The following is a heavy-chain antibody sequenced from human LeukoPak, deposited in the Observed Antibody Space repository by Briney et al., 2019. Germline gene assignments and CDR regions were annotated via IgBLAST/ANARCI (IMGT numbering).Heavy chain of an antibody. CDR3: ARYRIGETAGPNFDY. J-gene: IGHJ4*02. V-gene: IGHV4-59*01. CDR1: GGSISSYY. Sequence: SETLSPTCTVSGGSISSYYWSWIRQPPGKGLEWIGYIYYSGSTNYNPSLKSRVTISVDTSKNQFSLKLSSVTAADTAVYYCARYRIGETAGPNFDYWGQGTLVTVSS. CDR2: IYYSGST. D-gene: IGHD3-10*01.